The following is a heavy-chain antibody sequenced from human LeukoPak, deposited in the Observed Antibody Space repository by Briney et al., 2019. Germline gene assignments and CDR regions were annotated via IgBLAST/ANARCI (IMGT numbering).Heavy chain of an antibody. D-gene: IGHD2-15*01. V-gene: IGHV3-21*01. J-gene: IGHJ4*02. Sequence: GWSLRLSCAASGFTFSSYTMDWVRQAPGKGLEWVSSITGSGTYMHYTDSVKGRFTISRDNAKNSLYLQMNSLRAEDTAIYYCARASRGGCDFWGQGTLVTVSS. CDR1: GFTFSSYT. CDR2: ITGSGTYM. CDR3: ARASRGGCDF.